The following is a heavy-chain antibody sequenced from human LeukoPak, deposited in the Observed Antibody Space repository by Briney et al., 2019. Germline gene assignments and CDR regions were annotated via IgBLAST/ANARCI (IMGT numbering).Heavy chain of an antibody. Sequence: SETLSLTCRVSNGSINNYYWSWIRQPPGKGLEWIGFIYHTGSTDYNPSLKSRATMSVDTSKKQFSLRLISVTAADTAVYYCVSGRWSGYYFDTWGQGTRVTVSS. V-gene: IGHV4-59*01. D-gene: IGHD3-3*01. J-gene: IGHJ4*02. CDR1: NGSINNYY. CDR2: IYHTGST. CDR3: VSGRWSGYYFDT.